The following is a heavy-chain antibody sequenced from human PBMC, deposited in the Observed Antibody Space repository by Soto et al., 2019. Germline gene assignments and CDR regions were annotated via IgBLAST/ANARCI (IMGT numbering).Heavy chain of an antibody. CDR2: ISYDGSNK. V-gene: IGHV3-30*18. Sequence: GGSLRLSCAASGFTFSSYGMHWVRQAPGKGLEWEAVISYDGSNKYYADSVKGRFTISRDNSKNTLYLQMNSLRAEDTAVYYCAKDTITSSWYVKGPPDFDYWGQGTLVTVSS. CDR3: AKDTITSSWYVKGPPDFDY. CDR1: GFTFSSYG. J-gene: IGHJ4*02. D-gene: IGHD6-13*01.